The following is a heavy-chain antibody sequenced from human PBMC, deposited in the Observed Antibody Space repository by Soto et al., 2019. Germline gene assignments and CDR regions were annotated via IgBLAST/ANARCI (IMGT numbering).Heavy chain of an antibody. J-gene: IGHJ5*02. V-gene: IGHV3-23*01. D-gene: IGHD2-2*01. Sequence: PXESLSLSCAASGFDFSNYAKSWVRQAPGKGLEFISLISGSVVPTLYAESVKGRSSVSRDNSKDTLFLEMNNLRVDDTAMYYCAKSFSSSSSCFFLWVDPWGPGTLVTVSS. CDR3: AKSFSSSSSCFFLWVDP. CDR2: ISGSVVPT. CDR1: GFDFSNYA.